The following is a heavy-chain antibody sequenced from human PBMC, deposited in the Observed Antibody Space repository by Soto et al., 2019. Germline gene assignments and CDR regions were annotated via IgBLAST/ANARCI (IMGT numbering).Heavy chain of an antibody. CDR3: AHRRSGSYFDY. CDR2: IYWDDDK. V-gene: IGHV2-5*02. D-gene: IGHD3-3*01. Sequence: QITLKESGPTLVKPTQTLTLTCTFSGFSLSTSGVGVGWIRQPPGKALEWLALIYWDDDKRYSTSLKSRLTITQDTSKNQVVLTMTNMYPVDTATYCCAHRRSGSYFDYWGQGTLVTVSS. CDR1: GFSLSTSGVG. J-gene: IGHJ4*02.